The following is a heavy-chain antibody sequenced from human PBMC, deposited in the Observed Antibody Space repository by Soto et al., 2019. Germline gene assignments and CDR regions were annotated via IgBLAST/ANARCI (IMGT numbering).Heavy chain of an antibody. Sequence: PGGSLRLSCTTSGFTFVDYAMSWVRRAPGKGQGWISFIRSQRYGGTPEYAASVRGRFSLSRDDSKGIAYLQMNSLKTEDSAVYYCTRLPRHPRPPFDYWGQGTLVTVSS. CDR3: TRLPRHPRPPFDY. CDR1: GFTFVDYA. CDR2: IRSQRYGGTP. V-gene: IGHV3-49*04. J-gene: IGHJ4*02.